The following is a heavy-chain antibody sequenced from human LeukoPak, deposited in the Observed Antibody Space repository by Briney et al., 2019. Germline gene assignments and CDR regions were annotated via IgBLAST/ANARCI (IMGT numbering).Heavy chain of an antibody. Sequence: ASVKVSCKVSGYTLTELSMHWVRQAPGKGLEWMGGFDPEDGETIYAQKFQGRVTMTEDTSTDTAYMELSSLRSEDTAVYYCATTPIVGATRDAFDFWGQGTMVTVSS. V-gene: IGHV1-24*01. CDR3: ATTPIVGATRDAFDF. J-gene: IGHJ3*01. CDR1: GYTLTELS. CDR2: FDPEDGET. D-gene: IGHD1-26*01.